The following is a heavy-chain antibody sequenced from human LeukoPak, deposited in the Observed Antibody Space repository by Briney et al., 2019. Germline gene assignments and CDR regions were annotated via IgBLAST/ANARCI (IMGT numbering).Heavy chain of an antibody. CDR2: ISYDGSNK. CDR1: GFTFSSYA. J-gene: IGHJ4*02. D-gene: IGHD2/OR15-2a*01. Sequence: PGRSLRLSCAASGFTFSSYAMHWVRQAPAKGLEWVAVISYDGSNKYYADSVKGRFTISRDNSKNSLYLQMNSLRAEDTAVYYCAREGQIGVFDYWGQGTLVTVSS. CDR3: AREGQIGVFDY. V-gene: IGHV3-30-3*01.